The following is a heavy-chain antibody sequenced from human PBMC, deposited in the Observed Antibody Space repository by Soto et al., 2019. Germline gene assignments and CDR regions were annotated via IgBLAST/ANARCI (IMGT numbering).Heavy chain of an antibody. CDR1: GFTFGPFW. Sequence: GGSLRLSCEASGFTFGPFWMHWARQAPGKGLVWLSHINSDGSTIVYADSVKGRFTICRDNAKNKLYLQMNSLRVEDTAVYYCTRERGYPDSFDLWGQGTIVTLSS. J-gene: IGHJ3*01. CDR2: INSDGSTI. D-gene: IGHD6-13*01. CDR3: TRERGYPDSFDL. V-gene: IGHV3-74*01.